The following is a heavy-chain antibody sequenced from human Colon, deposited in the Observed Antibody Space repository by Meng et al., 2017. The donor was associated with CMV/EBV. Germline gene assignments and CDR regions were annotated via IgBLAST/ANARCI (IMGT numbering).Heavy chain of an antibody. Sequence: VQLVQAGAEVKKPGASVKVSSNTSGYTFSDYHIHWVRQAPGQGLEWMGWITSNSGATDYAQKFQGRFPMTMDTSITTVYMELSSLSSDDTAVYYCARDPSGSRVPFDYWGQGSLVTVSS. V-gene: IGHV1-2*02. CDR2: ITSNSGAT. CDR3: ARDPSGSRVPFDY. D-gene: IGHD1-26*01. J-gene: IGHJ4*02. CDR1: GYTFSDYH.